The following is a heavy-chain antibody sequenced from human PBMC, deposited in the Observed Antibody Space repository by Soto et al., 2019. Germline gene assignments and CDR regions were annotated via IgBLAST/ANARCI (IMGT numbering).Heavy chain of an antibody. J-gene: IGHJ3*01. Sequence: ASVKVSFKASGYPFSDYYMHWFRQAPGQGFEWMGWTNPKNGDTRYAQKFQDRVTMTRDMSISTVNMEVNSLRSDDTAIYYCARGPDHGAFDFWG. D-gene: IGHD2-15*01. V-gene: IGHV1-2*02. CDR2: TNPKNGDT. CDR1: GYPFSDYY. CDR3: ARGPDHGAFDF.